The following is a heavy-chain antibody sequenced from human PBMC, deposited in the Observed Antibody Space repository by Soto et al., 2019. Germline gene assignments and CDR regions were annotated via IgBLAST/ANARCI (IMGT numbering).Heavy chain of an antibody. CDR1: GFSLSTSGVG. J-gene: IGHJ4*02. V-gene: IGHV2-5*02. CDR2: NWDDDK. Sequence: SGPTLVNPTQTLTLTCPFSGFSLSTSGVGVGWLRQHPGKALEWLAVNWDDDKRYSPSLKSRLTITKDTSKNQVVLTMTNMDPVDTATYYCAHQDRYSGSFDYWGQGTLVTVSS. D-gene: IGHD1-26*01. CDR3: AHQDRYSGSFDY.